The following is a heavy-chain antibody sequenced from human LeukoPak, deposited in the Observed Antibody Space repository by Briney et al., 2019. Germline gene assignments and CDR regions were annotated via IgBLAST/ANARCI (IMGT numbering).Heavy chain of an antibody. V-gene: IGHV3-48*02. CDR1: GFTFSSYS. CDR2: IIATSSTI. CDR3: ARSYGYFDY. J-gene: IGHJ4*02. D-gene: IGHD3-10*01. Sequence: PGGSLRLSCAASGFTFSSYSMSWVRQAPGKGLEWVSYIIATSSTIYYADSVKGRFTISRDNAKNSLFLQMNSLKDEDTAVYYCARSYGYFDYWGQGTLVPVSS.